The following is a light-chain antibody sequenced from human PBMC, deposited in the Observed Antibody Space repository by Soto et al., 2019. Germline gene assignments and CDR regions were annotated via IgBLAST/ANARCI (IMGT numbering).Light chain of an antibody. J-gene: IGKJ1*01. CDR2: AAF. CDR1: QDIRND. CDR3: LQYYNFSWT. V-gene: IGKV1-6*01. Sequence: TQMNQSPSSLSASVGDSIAITCRASQDIRNDLAWYQQKPGQAPHLLIFAAFNLQSGVPSRFSGGGSGTHFTLTISSLQPDDFATYYCLQYYNFSWTFGQGTKVDIK.